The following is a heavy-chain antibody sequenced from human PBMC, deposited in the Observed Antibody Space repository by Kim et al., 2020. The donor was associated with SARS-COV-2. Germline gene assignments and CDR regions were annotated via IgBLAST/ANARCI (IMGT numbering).Heavy chain of an antibody. V-gene: IGHV3-13*01. J-gene: IGHJ6*02. CDR2: T. Sequence: TYYPSSVTCRFTISKEKAKNSLYLQMNSLRAGDTAGYYCARCLNSGMDVWGQGTTVTVSS. CDR3: ARCLNSGMDV.